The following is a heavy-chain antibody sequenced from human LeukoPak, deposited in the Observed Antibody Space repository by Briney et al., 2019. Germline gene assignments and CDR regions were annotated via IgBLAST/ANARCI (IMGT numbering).Heavy chain of an antibody. CDR3: ARALGSALLWFGELDV. D-gene: IGHD3-10*01. CDR2: ISSSSSYI. Sequence: GGSLRLSCAASGFTFSSYAMSWVRQAPGKGLEWVSSISSSSSYIYYADSVKGRFTISRDNAKNSLYLQMNSLRAEDTAVYYCARALGSALLWFGELDVWGKGTTVTISS. J-gene: IGHJ6*04. CDR1: GFTFSSYA. V-gene: IGHV3-21*01.